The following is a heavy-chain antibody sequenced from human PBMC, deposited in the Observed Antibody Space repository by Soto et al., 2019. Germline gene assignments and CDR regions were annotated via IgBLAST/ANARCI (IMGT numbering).Heavy chain of an antibody. CDR3: ARPQFVYYYDSSGYWIDAFDI. CDR1: GGTFSSYA. Sequence: SVKVSCKASGGTFSSYAISWVRQAPGQGLEWMGGIIPIFGTANYAQKFQGRVTITADESTSTAYMELSSLRSEDTAVYYCARPQFVYYYDSSGYWIDAFDIWG. J-gene: IGHJ3*02. V-gene: IGHV1-69*13. CDR2: IIPIFGTA. D-gene: IGHD3-22*01.